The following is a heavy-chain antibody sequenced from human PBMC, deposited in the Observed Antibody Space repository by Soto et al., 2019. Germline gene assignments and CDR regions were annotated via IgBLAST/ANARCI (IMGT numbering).Heavy chain of an antibody. CDR2: ISGSGGST. CDR1: GFTFSSYA. D-gene: IGHD2-2*01. V-gene: IGHV3-23*01. Sequence: GSLRLSCAASGFTFSSYAMSWVRQAPGKGLEWVSAISGSGGSTYYADSVKGRFTISRDNSKNTLYLQMNSLRAEDTAVYYCAKDRQVVPAAASGGVAYMDVWGKGTTVTVSS. J-gene: IGHJ6*03. CDR3: AKDRQVVPAAASGGVAYMDV.